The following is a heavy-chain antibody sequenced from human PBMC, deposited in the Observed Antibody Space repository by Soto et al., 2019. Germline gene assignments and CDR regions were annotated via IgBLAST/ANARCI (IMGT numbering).Heavy chain of an antibody. V-gene: IGHV2-5*02. D-gene: IGHD3-3*01. Sequence: QITLNESGPTVVNPAETLTLTCTFSGFSLTTSGVGVGWIRQSPGKAPEWLALIYWDDDKRYIASLKSRLTITKDTSKNQVVLTMASVDPADTATYYCAHRILRTVFGLVTTTAIYFDFWGQGTPVVVSS. J-gene: IGHJ4*02. CDR3: AHRILRTVFGLVTTTAIYFDF. CDR1: GFSLTTSGVG. CDR2: IYWDDDK.